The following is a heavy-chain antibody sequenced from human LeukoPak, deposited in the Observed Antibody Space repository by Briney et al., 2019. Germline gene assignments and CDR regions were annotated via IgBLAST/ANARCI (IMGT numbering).Heavy chain of an antibody. CDR1: GFTFSSYA. CDR3: ARDRVVVVPAAVYYYGMDV. Sequence: GRSLRLSCAASGFTFSSYAMHWARQAPGKGLEWVAVISYDGSNKYYADSVKGRFTISRDNSKNTLYLQMNSLRAEDTAVYYCARDRVVVVPAAVYYYGMDVWGQGTTVTVSS. D-gene: IGHD2-2*01. CDR2: ISYDGSNK. J-gene: IGHJ6*02. V-gene: IGHV3-30-3*01.